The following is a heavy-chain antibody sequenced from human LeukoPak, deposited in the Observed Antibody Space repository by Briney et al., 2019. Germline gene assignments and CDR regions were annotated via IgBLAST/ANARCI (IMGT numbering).Heavy chain of an antibody. J-gene: IGHJ4*02. V-gene: IGHV3-23*01. CDR1: GFAFSSYA. D-gene: IGHD4-17*01. Sequence: GGSLRLSCAASGFAFSSYAMSWVRQAPVKGLEWVSAISGSGGSTYYADSVKGRFTISRDNSKNTLYLQMNSLRAEDTAVYYCARALTTVTTYNFDYWGQGTLITVSS. CDR2: ISGSGGST. CDR3: ARALTTVTTYNFDY.